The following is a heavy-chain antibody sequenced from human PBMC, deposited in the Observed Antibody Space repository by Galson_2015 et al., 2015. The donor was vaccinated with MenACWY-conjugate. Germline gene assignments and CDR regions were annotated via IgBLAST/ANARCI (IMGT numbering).Heavy chain of an antibody. J-gene: IGHJ4*02. D-gene: IGHD1-14*01. CDR1: RFTFSSLA. V-gene: IGHV3-23*01. CDR2: ISVSGSNT. Sequence: SLRLSCAISRFTFSSLAMSWVRQAPGKGPEWVSSISVSGSNTYYADSVKGRFTISRDNSKNTLYLQMNSLRAEDTAIYFCANTITANRYYFDYWGQGAVVTVSS. CDR3: ANTITANRYYFDY.